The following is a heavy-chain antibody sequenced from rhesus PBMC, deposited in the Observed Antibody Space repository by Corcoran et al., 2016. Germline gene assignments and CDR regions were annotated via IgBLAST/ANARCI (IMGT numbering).Heavy chain of an antibody. V-gene: IGHV1-151*01. J-gene: IGHJ4*01. CDR3: ARGRGEAAAGLDY. Sequence: QVQLVQSGAAGKKPGASVKLPCKASGYTFSIYAISWVRQAPGQGLGGMGGILPLVGITNYAEKFQGRVTITADTSTSTAYMELSSLRSEDTAVYYCARGRGEAAAGLDYWGQGVLVTVSS. CDR1: GYTFSIYA. D-gene: IGHD6-31*01. CDR2: ILPLVGIT.